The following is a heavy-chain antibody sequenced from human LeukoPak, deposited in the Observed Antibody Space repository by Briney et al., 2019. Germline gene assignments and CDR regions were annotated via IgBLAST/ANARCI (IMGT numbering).Heavy chain of an antibody. J-gene: IGHJ5*02. CDR1: GGTFSSYA. Sequence: ASVKVSCKASGGTFSSYAVSWVRQAPGQGLEWMGGIIPIFGTANYAQKFQGRVTITADESTSTAYMELSSLRSEDTAVYYCARVNTYYDFWSGYYTGWFDPWGQGTLVTVSS. V-gene: IGHV1-69*13. CDR3: ARVNTYYDFWSGYYTGWFDP. D-gene: IGHD3-3*01. CDR2: IIPIFGTA.